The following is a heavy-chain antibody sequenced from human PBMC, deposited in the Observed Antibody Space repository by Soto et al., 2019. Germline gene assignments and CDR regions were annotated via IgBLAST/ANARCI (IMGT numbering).Heavy chain of an antibody. J-gene: IGHJ6*02. Sequence: QVQLVQSGAEVKKPGASVKVSCKASGYTFTSYAMHWVRQAPGQRLEWMGWINAGNGNTKYSQKFQGRVTITRDTSASTACMELSSLRSEDTAVYYCARELRESYDILTGYYRDYYYGMDVWGQGTTVTVSS. V-gene: IGHV1-3*01. CDR1: GYTFTSYA. D-gene: IGHD3-9*01. CDR3: ARELRESYDILTGYYRDYYYGMDV. CDR2: INAGNGNT.